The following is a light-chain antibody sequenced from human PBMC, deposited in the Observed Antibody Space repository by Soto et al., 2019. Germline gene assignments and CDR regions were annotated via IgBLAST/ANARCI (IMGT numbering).Light chain of an antibody. CDR1: DSNSGSNY. Sequence: QSVLTQSSSASGTPGQRVTISCSGSDSNSGSNYVYWYQQFPGTAPKLLIYSNIQRPSGVPARFSGSKSGTTAYLAISGLRSEDEADYYCAAWDNSLNGRVFGGGTKLTVL. CDR3: AAWDNSLNGRV. V-gene: IGLV1-47*02. CDR2: SNI. J-gene: IGLJ3*02.